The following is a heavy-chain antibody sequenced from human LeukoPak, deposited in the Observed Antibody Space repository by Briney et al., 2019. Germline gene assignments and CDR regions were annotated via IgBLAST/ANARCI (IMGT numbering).Heavy chain of an antibody. J-gene: IGHJ4*02. CDR1: GFTLSNVW. D-gene: IGHD6-6*01. Sequence: GGSLRLSCATSGFTLSNVWMSWVRQAPGKGLEWVGNIRGDGSVKFYLDSVKGRFTISRDNTNSVSLQMNNLKAEDTAVYYCGRSVAAPADYWGQGALVIVSS. V-gene: IGHV3-7*03. CDR3: GRSVAAPADY. CDR2: IRGDGSVK.